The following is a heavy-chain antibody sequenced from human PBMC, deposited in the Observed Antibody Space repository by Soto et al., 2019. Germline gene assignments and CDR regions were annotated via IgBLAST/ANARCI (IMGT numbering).Heavy chain of an antibody. CDR2: INPGNNNI. CDR1: GYTFTTDA. J-gene: IGHJ4*01. Sequence: AASVKVSCKASGYTFTTDAIHWLCQAPGQRLEWMGSINPGNNNIKYSQKFQGRFTITGDTSASTAYMELSSLRSEDTAVYYCARDGGSGSPNYLDYWGQGTLVTVSS. V-gene: IGHV1-3*01. CDR3: ARDGGSGSPNYLDY. D-gene: IGHD3-10*01.